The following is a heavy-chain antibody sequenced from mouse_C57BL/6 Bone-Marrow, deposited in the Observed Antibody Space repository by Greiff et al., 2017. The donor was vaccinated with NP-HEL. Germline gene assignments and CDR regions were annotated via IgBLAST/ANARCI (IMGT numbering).Heavy chain of an antibody. J-gene: IGHJ4*01. Sequence: QVQLQQPGAELVRPGTSVKLSCKASGYTFTSYWMHWVKQRPGQGLEWIGVIDPSDSYTNYNPKFKGKATLTVDTSSSTAYMQLSSLTSEDSAVYYCAREVITPYYYAMDYWGQGTSVTVSS. V-gene: IGHV1-59*01. CDR1: GYTFTSYW. CDR2: IDPSDSYT. D-gene: IGHD2-4*01. CDR3: AREVITPYYYAMDY.